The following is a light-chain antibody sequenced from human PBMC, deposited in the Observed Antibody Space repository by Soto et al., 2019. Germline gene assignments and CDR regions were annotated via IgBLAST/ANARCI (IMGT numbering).Light chain of an antibody. CDR1: QSVSRN. J-gene: IGKJ1*01. CDR3: QQYNNWPRT. Sequence: ELVMTQSPASLSVSPGERATLSCRASQSVSRNLAWYQQKPGQAPRLLMYGASTRATGIPARFSGSGSGTEFTLTISSLQSEDFAVYYCQQYNNWPRTFGQGTKVDIK. V-gene: IGKV3-15*01. CDR2: GAS.